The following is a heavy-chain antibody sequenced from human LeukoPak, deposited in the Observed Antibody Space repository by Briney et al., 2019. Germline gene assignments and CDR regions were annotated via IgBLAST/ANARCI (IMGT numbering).Heavy chain of an antibody. CDR2: IHYSGSS. CDR3: ARDVPHSSSSNDAFDI. J-gene: IGHJ3*02. CDR1: GGSISGYY. D-gene: IGHD6-6*01. Sequence: SETLSLTCTVSGGSISGYYWGWIRQPPGKGLDWIGYIHYSGSSKYSPSLKSRVTISVDTSKNQFSLKLSSVTAADTAVYYCARDVPHSSSSNDAFDIWGQGTMVTVSS. V-gene: IGHV4-59*01.